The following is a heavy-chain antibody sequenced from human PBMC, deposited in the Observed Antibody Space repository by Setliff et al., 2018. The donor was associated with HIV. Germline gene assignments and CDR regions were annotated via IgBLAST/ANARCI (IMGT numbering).Heavy chain of an antibody. J-gene: IGHJ6*02. CDR3: ARYDSSGYYPSNYYYGMDV. V-gene: IGHV1-18*01. CDR1: GYTFTNYG. D-gene: IGHD3-22*01. Sequence: ASVKVSCKASGYTFTNYGISWVRQAPGQGLEWMGWISAYNGNTYYAQKLQGRVTMTTDTSTSTVYMELRSLRSDDTAVYYCARYDSSGYYPSNYYYGMDVWGQGTTVTVS. CDR2: ISAYNGNT.